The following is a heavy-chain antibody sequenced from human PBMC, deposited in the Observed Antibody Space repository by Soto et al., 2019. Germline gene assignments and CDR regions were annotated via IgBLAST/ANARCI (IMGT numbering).Heavy chain of an antibody. V-gene: IGHV4-59*01. J-gene: IGHJ5*02. CDR2: IYYSGST. Sequence: PSETLSLTFTFSGGSISFYYWSWIRQPPGKGLEWIGYIYYSGSTNYNPSLKSRVTISVDTSKNQFSLKLSSVTAADTALYYCARALTVNWFDPWGQGTLVTVS. D-gene: IGHD4-17*01. CDR1: GGSISFYY. CDR3: ARALTVNWFDP.